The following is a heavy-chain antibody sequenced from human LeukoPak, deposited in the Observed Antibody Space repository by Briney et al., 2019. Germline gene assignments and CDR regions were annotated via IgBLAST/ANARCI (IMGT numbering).Heavy chain of an antibody. D-gene: IGHD2-15*01. CDR1: GGSISSSSYY. Sequence: SETLSLTCTVSGGSISSSSYYWGWIRQPPGKGLEWIGEIYHSGRTKYNPSLKSRGTISVDKSKNQFSLKLSSVTAADTAIYYCARELRPRRRIVVVVASNTGSGWFDPWGQGTLVTVSS. CDR3: ARELRPRRRIVVVVASNTGSGWFDP. J-gene: IGHJ5*02. V-gene: IGHV4-39*07. CDR2: IYHSGRT.